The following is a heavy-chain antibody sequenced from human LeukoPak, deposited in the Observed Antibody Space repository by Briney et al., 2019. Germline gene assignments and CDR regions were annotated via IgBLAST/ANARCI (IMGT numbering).Heavy chain of an antibody. V-gene: IGHV3-30*18. CDR3: AKGYYGSGSYPLDPFDP. CDR1: GFTFSSYG. CDR2: ISYDGSNK. D-gene: IGHD3-10*01. Sequence: SGRSLRLSCAASGFTFSSYGMHWVCQAPGKGLEWVAVISYDGSNKYYADSVKGRFTISRDNSKNTLYLQMNSLRAEDTAVYYCAKGYYGSGSYPLDPFDPWGQGTLVTVSS. J-gene: IGHJ5*02.